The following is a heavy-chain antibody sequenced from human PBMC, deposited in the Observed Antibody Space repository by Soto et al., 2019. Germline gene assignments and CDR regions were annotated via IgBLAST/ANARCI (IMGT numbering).Heavy chain of an antibody. D-gene: IGHD2-15*01. Sequence: SETLSLTCVVYGGSFSGYYWSWIRQPPGKGLEWIGEINHSGSTNYNPSLKSRVTISVDTSKNQFSLKLSSVTAADTAVYYCARQERLRYCSGGNCSGYTFYNCAQRTLVTVSS. CDR3: ARQERLRYCSGGNCSGYTFYN. CDR1: GGSFSGYY. V-gene: IGHV4-34*01. J-gene: IGHJ4*01. CDR2: INHSGST.